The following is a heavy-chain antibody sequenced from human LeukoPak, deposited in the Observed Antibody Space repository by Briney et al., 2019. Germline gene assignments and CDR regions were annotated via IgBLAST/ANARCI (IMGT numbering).Heavy chain of an antibody. CDR1: GGSISSGGYY. CDR2: IYYSGST. V-gene: IGHV4-31*03. CDR3: ARQDSSSWYYFDY. D-gene: IGHD6-13*01. J-gene: IGHJ4*02. Sequence: PSETLSLTRTVSGGSISSGGYYWSWIRQHPGKGLEWIGYIYYSGSTYYNPSLKSRVTISVDTSKNQFSLKLSSVTAADTAVYYCARQDSSSWYYFDYWGQGTLVTVSS.